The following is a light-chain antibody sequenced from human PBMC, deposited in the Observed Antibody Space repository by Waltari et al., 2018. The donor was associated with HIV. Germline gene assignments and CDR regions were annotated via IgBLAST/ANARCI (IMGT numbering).Light chain of an antibody. J-gene: IGKJ2*03. Sequence: DIHLTQSPPSLIGREEDKVVITCRASQNIKTFLNWYQHKSGRAPKLRISGATTLNSGVPSRFTGSGSGTLFTLTINSLHPEDSATYYCQQSYGTPSFGQGTNLEIK. CDR3: QQSYGTPS. CDR2: GAT. CDR1: QNIKTF. V-gene: IGKV1-39*01.